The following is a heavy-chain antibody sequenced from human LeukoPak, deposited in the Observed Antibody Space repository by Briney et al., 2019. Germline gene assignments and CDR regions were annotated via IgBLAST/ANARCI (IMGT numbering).Heavy chain of an antibody. CDR2: IRRNGGIT. V-gene: IGHV3-20*04. CDR3: ARVDVVVAALDY. D-gene: IGHD2-15*01. Sequence: PGGSLRLSCAASGFTLDDYAMSWVRQPPGKGLEWVSGIRRNGGITNYADSVKGRFTISRDNAKKSLYLQMNSLRAEDTAFYYCARVDVVVAALDYWGQGTLVTVSP. J-gene: IGHJ4*02. CDR1: GFTLDDYA.